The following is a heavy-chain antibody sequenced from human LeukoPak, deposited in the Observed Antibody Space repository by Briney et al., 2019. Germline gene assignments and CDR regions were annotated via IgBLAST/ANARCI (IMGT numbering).Heavy chain of an antibody. Sequence: VASVKVSCKAPGGTFSSYAISWVRQAPGQGLEWMGGIIPIFGTANYAQKFQGRVTITADESTSTAYMELSSLRSEDTAVYYCARDLQSTLPPFRIAAPPPGNWFDPWGQGTLVTVSS. CDR1: GGTFSSYA. D-gene: IGHD6-6*01. CDR2: IIPIFGTA. CDR3: ARDLQSTLPPFRIAAPPPGNWFDP. V-gene: IGHV1-69*13. J-gene: IGHJ5*02.